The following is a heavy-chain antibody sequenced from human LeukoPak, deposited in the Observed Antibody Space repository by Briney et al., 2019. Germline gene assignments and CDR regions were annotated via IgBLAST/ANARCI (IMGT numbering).Heavy chain of an antibody. CDR2: MNPNSGNT. J-gene: IGHJ6*02. D-gene: IGHD3-10*01. CDR3: ARGPVRMVRGYYYYYGMDV. Sequence: ASVKVSCKASGYTFTSYGISWVRQATGQGLEWMGWMNPNSGNTGYAQKFQGRVTMTRNTSISTAYMELSSLRSEDTAVYYCARGPVRMVRGYYYYYGMDVWGQGTTVTVSS. CDR1: GYTFTSYG. V-gene: IGHV1-8*02.